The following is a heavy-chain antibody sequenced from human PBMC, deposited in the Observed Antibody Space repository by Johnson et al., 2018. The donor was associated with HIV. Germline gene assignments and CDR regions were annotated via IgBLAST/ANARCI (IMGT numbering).Heavy chain of an antibody. CDR1: GFTFSTYA. CDR3: AKVSWEARLGDPFDI. D-gene: IGHD1-26*01. Sequence: VQLVESGGGVVQPGRSLRLSCAASGFTFSTYAMHWVRQAPGKGLEWVAVISYDGSAKYYADSVKGRFTISRDSPKNTLYLQMNSLRAEDTAVYYCAKVSWEARLGDPFDIWGQGTMVTVSS. CDR2: ISYDGSAK. J-gene: IGHJ3*02. V-gene: IGHV3-30*14.